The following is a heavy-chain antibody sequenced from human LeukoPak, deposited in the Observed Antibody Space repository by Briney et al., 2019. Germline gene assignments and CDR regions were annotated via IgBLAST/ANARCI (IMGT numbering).Heavy chain of an antibody. D-gene: IGHD6-19*01. V-gene: IGHV4-59*08. CDR3: ARSRYSSGSYYFDY. J-gene: IGHJ4*02. Sequence: PSETLSLTCTVSGGSISSFYWSWIRQPPGKGLEWIGFIYDSGTTNYNPSLRSRATVSVGTSKNQFSLKLTSVTAADTAVYYCARSRYSSGSYYFDYWGQGTLVTVSS. CDR1: GGSISSFY. CDR2: IYDSGTT.